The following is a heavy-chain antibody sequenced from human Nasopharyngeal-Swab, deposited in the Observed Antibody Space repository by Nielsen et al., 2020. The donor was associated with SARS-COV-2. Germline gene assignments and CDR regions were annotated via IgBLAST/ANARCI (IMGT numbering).Heavy chain of an antibody. V-gene: IGHV3-74*01. CDR2: IKSDGTIT. Sequence: GESLKISCAASGLTFTSYWMHWVRRTPGKGLVWVSRIKSDGTITTYADSVKGRFTISRDNAKNSLYLQMNSLRDEDTAVYYCATRSASWTRGDYWDQGTLVTVSS. D-gene: IGHD2-2*01. CDR1: GLTFTSYW. CDR3: ATRSASWTRGDY. J-gene: IGHJ4*02.